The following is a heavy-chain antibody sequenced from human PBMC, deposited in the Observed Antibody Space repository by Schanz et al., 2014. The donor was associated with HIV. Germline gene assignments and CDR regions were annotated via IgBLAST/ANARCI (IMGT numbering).Heavy chain of an antibody. Sequence: LQLVESGGGVVQPGRSLRLSCAGSGFSFDTFGIHWVRQAPGKGLEWLAVISYDGRNKKFANSVKGRFTISRDNAKNSLYLQMNSLRVEDTAVYYCARVKGAIWFGQFYGMDVWGQGTTVTVSS. CDR3: ARVKGAIWFGQFYGMDV. V-gene: IGHV3-30*03. CDR2: ISYDGRNK. J-gene: IGHJ6*02. CDR1: GFSFDTFG. D-gene: IGHD3-10*01.